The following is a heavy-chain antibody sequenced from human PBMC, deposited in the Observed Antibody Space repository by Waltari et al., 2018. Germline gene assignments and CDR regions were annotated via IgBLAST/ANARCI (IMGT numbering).Heavy chain of an antibody. CDR2: VYYTGST. Sequence: QLQLQESGPGLVKSSGTLSLPCTVSGDSIRSTTSYWGWIRQPPGKGLEWIGNVYYTGSTFYNPSLKSRVTISVDTPNNQFSLELRSVTAADTAVYYCATHASTWYDGDNWFDPWGQGTLVTVSS. CDR3: ATHASTWYDGDNWFDP. D-gene: IGHD1-1*01. CDR1: GDSIRSTTSY. V-gene: IGHV4-39*01. J-gene: IGHJ5*02.